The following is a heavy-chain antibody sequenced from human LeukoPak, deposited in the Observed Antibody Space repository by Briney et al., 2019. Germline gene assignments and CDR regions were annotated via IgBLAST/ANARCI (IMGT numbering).Heavy chain of an antibody. CDR2: ISYDGSNK. CDR3: AKDDGWLQYNY. D-gene: IGHD5-24*01. J-gene: IGHJ4*02. CDR1: GFTFSNYG. V-gene: IGHV3-30*18. Sequence: GGSLRLSCAASGFTFSNYGIHWVRQAPGKGLEWVAVISYDGSNKYYADSVKGRFTISRDNSKNTLYLQMNSLRAEDTAVYYCAKDDGWLQYNYWGQGTLVTVSS.